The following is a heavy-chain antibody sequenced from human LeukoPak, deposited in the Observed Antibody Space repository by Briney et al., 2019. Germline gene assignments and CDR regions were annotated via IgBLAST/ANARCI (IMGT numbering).Heavy chain of an antibody. J-gene: IGHJ3*01. V-gene: IGHV1-69*13. Sequence: SVKVSCKASGGTFNSSAITWVRQAPGQGLEWMGGIIPIFGTANYAQKFQGRVTITADESTSTAYMELSSLRSEDTAVYFCARDASYFYYDSSGYPTPYAFDLWGQGIMVTVSS. CDR1: GGTFNSSA. CDR2: IIPIFGTA. CDR3: ARDASYFYYDSSGYPTPYAFDL. D-gene: IGHD3-22*01.